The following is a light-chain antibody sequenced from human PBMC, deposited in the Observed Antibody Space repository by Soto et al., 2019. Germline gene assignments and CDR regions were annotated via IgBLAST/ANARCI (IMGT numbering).Light chain of an antibody. J-gene: IGKJ1*01. V-gene: IGKV1-5*03. CDR3: LLDFRYFWA. CDR1: QTISSW. CDR2: KAS. Sequence: DIQMTQSPSTLSGSVGDRVTITCRASQTISSWLAWYQQKPGKAPKLLIYKASTLKSGVTSRFSGSGSGTDFTLTISSLQPEDFATYYCLLDFRYFWAVGQGTKVEIK.